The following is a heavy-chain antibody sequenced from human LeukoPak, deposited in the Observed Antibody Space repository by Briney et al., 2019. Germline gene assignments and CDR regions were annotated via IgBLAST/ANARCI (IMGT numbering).Heavy chain of an antibody. CDR3: ARVPTLRVVTTPTYFDY. V-gene: IGHV3-7*01. J-gene: IGHJ4*02. Sequence: PGGSLRLSCAASGFTFSSYWMSWVRQAPGKGLEWVANIKQDGSEKYYVDPVKGRFTISRENAKNSLYLQMNTLRAEDTAVYYCARVPTLRVVTTPTYFDYWGQGTPVTVSS. D-gene: IGHD2-21*02. CDR2: IKQDGSEK. CDR1: GFTFSSYW.